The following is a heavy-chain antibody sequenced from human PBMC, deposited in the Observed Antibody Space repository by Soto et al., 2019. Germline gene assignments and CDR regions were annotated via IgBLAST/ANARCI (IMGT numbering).Heavy chain of an antibody. CDR1: GYTFTGYY. CDR3: ARARITMVRAVISTFNWFDP. D-gene: IGHD3-10*01. CDR2: INPNSGGT. Sequence: ASVKVSCKASGYTFTGYYMHWVRQAPGQGLEWMGWINPNSGGTNYAQKFQGRVTMTRDTSISTAYMELSRLRSDDTAVYYCARARITMVRAVISTFNWFDPWGQGTLVTVSS. V-gene: IGHV1-2*02. J-gene: IGHJ5*02.